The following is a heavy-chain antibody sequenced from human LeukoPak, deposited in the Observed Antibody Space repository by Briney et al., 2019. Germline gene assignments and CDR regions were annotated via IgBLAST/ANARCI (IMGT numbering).Heavy chain of an antibody. CDR1: GASISSYY. CDR2: IYYGGST. J-gene: IGHJ1*01. D-gene: IGHD3-22*01. CDR3: ARVGRYYDSSGYYYAEYFQY. V-gene: IGHV4-59*01. Sequence: SETLSLTCTVSGASISSYYWSWIRQPPGKGLEWIGYIYYGGSTKSNPSLKSRVTISVDTSNNQFSLKLNSVTAADTAVYYCARVGRYYDSSGYYYAEYFQYWGQGTLVTVSS.